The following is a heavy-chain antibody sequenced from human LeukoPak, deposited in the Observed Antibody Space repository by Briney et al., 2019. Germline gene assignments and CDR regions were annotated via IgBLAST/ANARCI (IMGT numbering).Heavy chain of an antibody. CDR2: IYHSGST. D-gene: IGHD7-27*01. CDR3: ARLLGRWFDP. J-gene: IGHJ5*02. V-gene: IGHV4-38-2*01. Sequence: PSETLSLTCAVSGYSISSGYYWGWIRQPPGKGLEWIGSIYHSGSTYYNPSLKSRVTISVDTSKNQFSLKLSSVTAADTAVCYCARLLGRWFDPWGQGTLVTVSS. CDR1: GYSISSGYY.